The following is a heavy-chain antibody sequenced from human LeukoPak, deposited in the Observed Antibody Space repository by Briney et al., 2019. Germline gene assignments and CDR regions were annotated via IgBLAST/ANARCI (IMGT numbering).Heavy chain of an antibody. CDR1: GYTFTSYA. J-gene: IGHJ4*02. Sequence: ASVKVSCKASGYTFTSYAMHWVRLAPGQRLEWMGWINPGNGNTKYSQKFQGRVTISRDTSANTAYMELSSLRSEDTAVYYCARDYSYGFLNWGQGTLVTVSS. V-gene: IGHV1-3*01. CDR2: INPGNGNT. CDR3: ARDYSYGFLN. D-gene: IGHD5-18*01.